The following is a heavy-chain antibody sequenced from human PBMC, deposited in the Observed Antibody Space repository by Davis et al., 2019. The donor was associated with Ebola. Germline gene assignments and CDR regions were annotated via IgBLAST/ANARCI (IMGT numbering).Heavy chain of an antibody. CDR3: ARLRFLEWLLQGWFDP. J-gene: IGHJ5*02. Sequence: AASVKVSCKASGYTFTSYDINWVRQATGQGLEWMGWMNPNSGNTGYAQKFQGRVTMTRNTSISTAYMELSSLRSEDTAVYYCARLRFLEWLLQGWFDPWGQGTLATVSS. CDR2: MNPNSGNT. V-gene: IGHV1-8*01. D-gene: IGHD3-3*01. CDR1: GYTFTSYD.